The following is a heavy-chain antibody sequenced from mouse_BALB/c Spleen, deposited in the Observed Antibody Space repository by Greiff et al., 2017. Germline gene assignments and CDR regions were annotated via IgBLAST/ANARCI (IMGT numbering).Heavy chain of an antibody. V-gene: IGHV3-1*02. CDR3: ARRTHYYGSSYAFAY. CDR2: IHYSGST. J-gene: IGHJ3*01. Sequence: EVKLQQSGPDLVKPSQSLSLTCTVTGYSITSGYSWHWIRQFPGNKLEWMGYIHYSGSTNYNPSLKIRISITRDTSKNQFFLQLNSVTTEDTATYYCARRTHYYGSSYAFAYWGQGTLVTVSA. D-gene: IGHD1-1*01. CDR1: GYSITSGYS.